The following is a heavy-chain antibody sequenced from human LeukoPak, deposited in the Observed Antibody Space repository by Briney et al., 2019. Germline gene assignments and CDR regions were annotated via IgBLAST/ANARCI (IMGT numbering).Heavy chain of an antibody. D-gene: IGHD2-2*01. J-gene: IGHJ3*02. CDR3: ARDSVVVPAAHMGMYAFDI. CDR1: GFTFSSYG. CDR2: IRYDGSNK. V-gene: IGHV3-30*02. Sequence: GGSLRLSCAASGFTFSSYGMHWVRQAPGKGLEWVAFIRYDGSNKYYADSVKGRFTISRDNSKNTLYLQMNSLRAEDTAVYYCARDSVVVPAAHMGMYAFDIWGQGTMVTVSS.